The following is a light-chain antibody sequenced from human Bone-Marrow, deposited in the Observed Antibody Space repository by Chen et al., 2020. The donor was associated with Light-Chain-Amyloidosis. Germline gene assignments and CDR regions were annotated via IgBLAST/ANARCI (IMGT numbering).Light chain of an antibody. V-gene: IGLV1-47*01. CDR1: SSNIGINY. CDR3: AAWDGSLSGCV. Sequence: QSVLIQQTPASGPHGKRATIPCTGASSNIGINYVYWYQHSPGATPNLLIHSNNRRPSGVPDRCSASKSGTSAFLAISGLRSEDEADYYCAAWDGSLSGCVFGTGTKVIVL. J-gene: IGLJ1*01. CDR2: SNN.